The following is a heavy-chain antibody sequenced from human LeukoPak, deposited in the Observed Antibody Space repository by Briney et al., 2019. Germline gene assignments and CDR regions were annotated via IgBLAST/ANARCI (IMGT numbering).Heavy chain of an antibody. V-gene: IGHV1-2*02. CDR2: INPNSGGT. J-gene: IGHJ4*02. CDR3: ARDLDSSGYYGY. Sequence: ASVKVSCKASGYTFTGYYMHWVRQAPGQGLGWMGWINPNSGGTNYAQKFQGRVTMTRDTSISTAYMELSRLRSDDTAVYYCARDLDSSGYYGYWGQGTLVTVSS. D-gene: IGHD3-22*01. CDR1: GYTFTGYY.